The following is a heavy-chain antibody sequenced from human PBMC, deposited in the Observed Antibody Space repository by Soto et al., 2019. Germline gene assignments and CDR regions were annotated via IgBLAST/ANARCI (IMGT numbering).Heavy chain of an antibody. D-gene: IGHD3-22*01. J-gene: IGHJ4*02. CDR2: IKPKSDDETT. Sequence: GGSLRLSCAASGFTFTNAWMNWVRQAPGKGLEWVGRIKPKSDDETTDYAAPVKGRFTISRDDSKNTLYLQMNSLEVEDTAVYSCTTLFYYYDRSSYWGQGTLVTVSS. CDR3: TTLFYYYDRSSY. V-gene: IGHV3-15*07. CDR1: GFTFTNAW.